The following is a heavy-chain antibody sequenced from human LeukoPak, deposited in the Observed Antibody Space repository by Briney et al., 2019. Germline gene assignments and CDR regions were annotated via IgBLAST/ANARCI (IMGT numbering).Heavy chain of an antibody. J-gene: IGHJ4*02. Sequence: GASVKVSCKASGYTFNSYGISWVRQAPGQGLEWMGWISAYNGNTNYAQKLQGRVTMTTDTSTSTAYMELRSLRSDDTAVYYCARDEGYYGAPLFDYWGQGTLVTVSS. CDR3: ARDEGYYGAPLFDY. V-gene: IGHV1-18*01. D-gene: IGHD4/OR15-4a*01. CDR2: ISAYNGNT. CDR1: GYTFNSYG.